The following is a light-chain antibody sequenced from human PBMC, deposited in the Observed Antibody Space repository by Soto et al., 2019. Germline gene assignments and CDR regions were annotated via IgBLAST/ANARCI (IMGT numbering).Light chain of an antibody. CDR3: CSYAGSFVV. CDR2: DVS. Sequence: QSTLTHPRSVSGSPGQSVTISCTGTSSDVGGYKYVSWYQQHPGKAPKLMIYDVSKRPSGVPDRFSGSKSGNTASLTISGLQAEDEADYYCCSYAGSFVVFGGGTKLTVL. V-gene: IGLV2-11*01. CDR1: SSDVGGYKY. J-gene: IGLJ2*01.